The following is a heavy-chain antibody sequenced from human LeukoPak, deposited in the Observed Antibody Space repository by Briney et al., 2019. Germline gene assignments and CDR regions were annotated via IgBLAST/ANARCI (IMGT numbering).Heavy chain of an antibody. CDR2: ISGSGGST. D-gene: IGHD1-26*01. V-gene: IGHV3-23*01. Sequence: SGGSLRLSCAASGFTFSSYAMSWVRQAPGKGLEWVSAISGSGGSTYYADSVKGRFTISRDNSKNTLYLQMNSLRAEDTAVYYCAKRGSIVGATFYDYWGQGTLVTVSS. J-gene: IGHJ4*02. CDR3: AKRGSIVGATFYDY. CDR1: GFTFSSYA.